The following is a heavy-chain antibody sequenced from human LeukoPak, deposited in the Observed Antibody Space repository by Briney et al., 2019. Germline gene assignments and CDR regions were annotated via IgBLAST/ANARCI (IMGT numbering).Heavy chain of an antibody. Sequence: SETLSLTCTVAGGSISSYCWSWIRQPPGKGLEWIGYTHYSGSTNYNPSLKSRATISVDTSKNQFSLNLSSVTAADTAVYYCARLVGATTPLDIWGQGTMVSVSS. V-gene: IGHV4-59*08. D-gene: IGHD1-26*01. CDR1: GGSISSYC. J-gene: IGHJ3*02. CDR3: ARLVGATTPLDI. CDR2: THYSGST.